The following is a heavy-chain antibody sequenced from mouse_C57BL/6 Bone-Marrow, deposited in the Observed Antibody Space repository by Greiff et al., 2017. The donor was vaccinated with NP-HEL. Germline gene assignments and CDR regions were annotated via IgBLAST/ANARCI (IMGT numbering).Heavy chain of an antibody. V-gene: IGHV7-1*01. D-gene: IGHD2-3*01. CDR2: SRNKANDYTT. J-gene: IGHJ4*01. CDR1: GFTFSDFY. Sequence: EVKVVESGGGLVQSGRSLRLSCATSGFTFSDFYMEWVRQAPGKGLEWIAASRNKANDYTTEYSASVKGRFIVSRDTSQSILYLQMNALRAEDTAIYYCARDEDGGYYAMDYWGQGTSVTVSS. CDR3: ARDEDGGYYAMDY.